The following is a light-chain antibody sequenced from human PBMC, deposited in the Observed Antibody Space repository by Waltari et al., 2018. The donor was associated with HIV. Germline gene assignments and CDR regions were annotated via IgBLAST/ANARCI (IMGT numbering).Light chain of an antibody. Sequence: QSVLTQPPSASGAPGQRVTIHCTASSPNTGAGYAVHWYQQLPGTAPKLLIYGNSNRPSGVPDRFSGSKSGTSASLAITGLQAEDEADYYCQSYDSSLSGWVFGGGTKLTVL. CDR3: QSYDSSLSGWV. V-gene: IGLV1-40*01. CDR1: SPNTGAGYA. J-gene: IGLJ3*02. CDR2: GNS.